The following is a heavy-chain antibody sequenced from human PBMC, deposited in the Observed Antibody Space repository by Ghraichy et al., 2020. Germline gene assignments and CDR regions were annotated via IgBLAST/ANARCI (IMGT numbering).Heavy chain of an antibody. CDR3: AKDWYDSSGYYYGDAFDI. D-gene: IGHD3-22*01. J-gene: IGHJ3*02. V-gene: IGHV3-23*01. CDR1: GFTFSSYA. CDR2: ISGSGGST. Sequence: LSLTCAASGFTFSSYAMSWVRQAPGKGLEWVSAISGSGGSTYYADSVKGRFTISRDNSKNTLYLQMNSLRAEDTAVYYCAKDWYDSSGYYYGDAFDIWGQGTMVTVSS.